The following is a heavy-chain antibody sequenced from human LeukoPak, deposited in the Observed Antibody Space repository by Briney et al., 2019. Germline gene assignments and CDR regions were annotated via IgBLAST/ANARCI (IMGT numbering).Heavy chain of an antibody. V-gene: IGHV3-48*03. CDR2: ISSSGSTI. D-gene: IGHD1-1*01. CDR1: GFTFSSYE. J-gene: IGHJ4*02. CDR3: ARDSNNWNDGSIDY. Sequence: GGSLRLSCAASGFTFSSYEMNWDRQAPGKGLEWVSYISSSGSTIYYADSVKGRFTISRDNAKNSLYLQMNSLRAEDTAVYYCARDSNNWNDGSIDYWGQGTLVTVSS.